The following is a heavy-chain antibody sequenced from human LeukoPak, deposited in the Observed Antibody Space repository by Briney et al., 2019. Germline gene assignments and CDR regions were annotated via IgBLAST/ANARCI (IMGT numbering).Heavy chain of an antibody. Sequence: GGSLRLSCAASGFTFSSYWMSWVRQAPGKGLEWVANIKQDGSEKYYVDSVKGRFTISRDNAKNSLYLQMNNLRAEDTAVYYCARGRRDTAMVFDAFDIWGQGTMVTVSS. CDR2: IKQDGSEK. V-gene: IGHV3-7*01. CDR1: GFTFSSYW. CDR3: ARGRRDTAMVFDAFDI. D-gene: IGHD5-18*01. J-gene: IGHJ3*02.